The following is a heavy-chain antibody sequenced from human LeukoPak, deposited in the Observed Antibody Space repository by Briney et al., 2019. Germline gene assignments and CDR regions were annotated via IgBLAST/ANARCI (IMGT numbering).Heavy chain of an antibody. CDR2: IYSGGST. CDR1: GFTVSSNY. J-gene: IGHJ4*02. V-gene: IGHV3-53*01. CDR3: ARDWICGGDCYYFDY. Sequence: GGSLRLSCAASGFTVSSNYMSWVRQAPGKGLEWVSVIYSGGSTYYADSVKGRFTISRDNSKNTLYLQMNSLRAEDTAVYYCARDWICGGDCYYFDYWGQGTLVTVSS. D-gene: IGHD2-21*02.